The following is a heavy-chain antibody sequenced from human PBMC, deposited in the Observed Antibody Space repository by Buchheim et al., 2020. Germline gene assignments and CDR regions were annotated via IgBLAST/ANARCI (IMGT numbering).Heavy chain of an antibody. V-gene: IGHV3-23*01. J-gene: IGHJ6*02. CDR1: GLTFSSYA. CDR2: ISGSGGST. CDR3: AKGSELLWFGETPYYYGMDV. Sequence: EVQLLESGGGLVQPGGSLRLSCAASGLTFSSYAMSWVRQAPGKGLEWVSAISGSGGSTYYADSVKGRFTISRDNSKNTLYLQMNSLRAEDTAVYYCAKGSELLWFGETPYYYGMDVWGQGTT. D-gene: IGHD3-10*01.